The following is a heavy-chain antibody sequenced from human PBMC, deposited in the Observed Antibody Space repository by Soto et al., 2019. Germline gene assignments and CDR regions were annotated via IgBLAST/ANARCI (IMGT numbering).Heavy chain of an antibody. CDR3: ARDGGGMDV. V-gene: IGHV4-30-4*01. J-gene: IGHJ6*02. Sequence: PSETLSLTCTVSGGSISSGDYYWSWIRQPPGKGLEWIGCIYYSGNTYYNPSLKRRFSISVDTSKNQFSLQLSSVTAADTAVYYCARDGGGMDVWGQGTTVTVSS. D-gene: IGHD3-3*01. CDR1: GGSISSGDYY. CDR2: IYYSGNT.